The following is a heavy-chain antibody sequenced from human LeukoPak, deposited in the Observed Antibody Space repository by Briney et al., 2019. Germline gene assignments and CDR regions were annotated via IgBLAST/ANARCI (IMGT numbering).Heavy chain of an antibody. J-gene: IGHJ4*02. D-gene: IGHD3-22*01. CDR2: ISSNGGTT. CDR1: GFTFSSDA. Sequence: GGSLRLSCAASGFTFSSDAMHWVRQAPGKGLEYVSAISSNGGTTHYGNSVKGRFTISRDNSKNTLYLQMGSLGAEDMAVYFCARRGAYYYDSSGYSNFDYWGQGTLVTVSS. CDR3: ARRGAYYYDSSGYSNFDY. V-gene: IGHV3-64*01.